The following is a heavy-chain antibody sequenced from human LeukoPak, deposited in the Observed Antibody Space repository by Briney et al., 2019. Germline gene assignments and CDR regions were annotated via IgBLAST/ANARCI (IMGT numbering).Heavy chain of an antibody. Sequence: GRSPRLSCAASGFTFSSYGMHWVRQAPGKGLEWVAVISYDGSNKYYADSVKGRFTISRDNSKNTLYLQMNSLRAEDTAVYYCAKGEANIVVVVAPRDYYGMDVWGQGTTVTVSS. CDR2: ISYDGSNK. CDR3: AKGEANIVVVVAPRDYYGMDV. V-gene: IGHV3-30*18. D-gene: IGHD2-15*01. J-gene: IGHJ6*02. CDR1: GFTFSSYG.